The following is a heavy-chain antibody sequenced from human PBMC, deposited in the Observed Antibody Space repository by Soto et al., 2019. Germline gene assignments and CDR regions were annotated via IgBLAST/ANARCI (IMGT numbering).Heavy chain of an antibody. CDR2: ISGKTPST. Sequence: DVQLLESGGGLIHPGGSLRLSCTASGFTFNTSALTWVRQVPGKGLEWVSAISGKTPSTYYAASVKGRFTISRDNSKNTLYLQMNSLRADDTAIFYCATGYSGYDHFAYWGPGVLVTVSS. D-gene: IGHD5-12*01. V-gene: IGHV3-23*01. CDR1: GFTFNTSA. J-gene: IGHJ4*02. CDR3: ATGYSGYDHFAY.